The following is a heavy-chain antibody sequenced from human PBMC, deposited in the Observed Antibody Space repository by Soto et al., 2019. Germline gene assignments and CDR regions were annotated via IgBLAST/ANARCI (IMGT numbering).Heavy chain of an antibody. J-gene: IGHJ6*02. CDR2: IYHSGST. V-gene: IGHV4-38-2*02. CDR3: ARDQRVLTLRYYYYYYGMDV. CDR1: GYSIIGGYY. Sequence: SETLSLTCAVCGYSIIGGYYWGWIRQPPGKGLEWIGSIYHSGSTYYNPSLKSRVTISVDTSKNQFSLKLSSVTAADTAVYYCARDQRVLTLRYYYYYYGMDVWGQGTTVTVSS. D-gene: IGHD3-9*01.